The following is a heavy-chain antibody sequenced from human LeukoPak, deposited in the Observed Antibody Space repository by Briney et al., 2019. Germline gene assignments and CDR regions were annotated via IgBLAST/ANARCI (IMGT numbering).Heavy chain of an antibody. V-gene: IGHV4-34*01. CDR1: GGSFSGYY. D-gene: IGHD2-21*01. J-gene: IGHJ5*02. Sequence: SEILSLTCAVYGGSFSGYYWSWIRQPPGKGLEWIGEINHSGSTNYNPSPKSRVTISVDTSKNQFSLKLSSVTAADTAVYYCAREPATVVNNWFDPWGQGTLVTVSS. CDR2: INHSGST. CDR3: AREPATVVNNWFDP.